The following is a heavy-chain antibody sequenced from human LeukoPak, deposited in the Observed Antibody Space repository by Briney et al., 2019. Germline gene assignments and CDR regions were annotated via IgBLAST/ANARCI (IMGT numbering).Heavy chain of an antibody. J-gene: IGHJ4*02. D-gene: IGHD3-3*01. CDR3: ASDYDFWSGPRGGFDY. CDR1: GYTFTSYG. Sequence: ASVKVSCKASGYTFTSYGISWVRQAPGQGLEWMGWISAYNGNTNYAQKLQGRVTMTTDTSTSTAYMELRSLRSDDTAVYYCASDYDFWSGPRGGFDYWGQGTLVTVSS. CDR2: ISAYNGNT. V-gene: IGHV1-18*01.